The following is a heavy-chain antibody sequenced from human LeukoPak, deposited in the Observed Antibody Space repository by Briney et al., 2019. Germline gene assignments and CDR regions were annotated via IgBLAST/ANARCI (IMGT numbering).Heavy chain of an antibody. CDR3: AKDLKARRYFDY. V-gene: IGHV3-23*01. Sequence: PGGSLRLSCAASGFTFDNYAMMWVRQAPGQGLEWVSLISGTGNYTYYSDSVQGRFTISRDNSKNTLFLQLTSVRVEDTAVYYCAKDLKARRYFDYWGQGTLDTVSS. D-gene: IGHD5-12*01. CDR2: ISGTGNYT. J-gene: IGHJ4*02. CDR1: GFTFDNYA.